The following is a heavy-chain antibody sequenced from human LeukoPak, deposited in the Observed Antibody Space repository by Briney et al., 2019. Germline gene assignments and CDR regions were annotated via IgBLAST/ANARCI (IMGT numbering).Heavy chain of an antibody. CDR3: ARVGRIFGVVDSFDY. Sequence: ASVKVSCKASGYTFTSYGISWVRQAPGQGLEWMGWISAYNGNTNYAQKLQGRVTMTTDTSTSTAYMELRSLRSDDTAVYYCARVGRIFGVVDSFDYWGQGTLVTVSS. CDR1: GYTFTSYG. J-gene: IGHJ4*02. D-gene: IGHD3-3*01. CDR2: ISAYNGNT. V-gene: IGHV1-18*01.